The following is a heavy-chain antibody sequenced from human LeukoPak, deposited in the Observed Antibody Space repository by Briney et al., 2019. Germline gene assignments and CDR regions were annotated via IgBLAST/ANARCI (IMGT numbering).Heavy chain of an antibody. D-gene: IGHD3-10*01. V-gene: IGHV4-30-4*01. CDR1: GGSTSSGVYY. J-gene: IGHJ4*02. Sequence: SETLSLTCTVSGGSTSSGVYYWSWIRQPPEKGLGWIVYIDYSGSTYYNPSLQSRVTISVDTSKNQFSMKLRSVTAADTAVYSCARDSESGSYFPFDYWGQGTLVTVSS. CDR2: IDYSGST. CDR3: ARDSESGSYFPFDY.